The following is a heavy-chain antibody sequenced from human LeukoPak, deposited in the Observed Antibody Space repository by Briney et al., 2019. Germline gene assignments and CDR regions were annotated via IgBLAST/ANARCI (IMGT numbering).Heavy chain of an antibody. V-gene: IGHV1-46*01. J-gene: IGHJ4*02. CDR3: ARGPTVLKYCSGGSCYSNYFDY. D-gene: IGHD2-15*01. Sequence: GASVKVSCKASGYTFTSYYMHWVRQAPGQGLEWMGIINPSGGSTSYAQKFQGRVTMTRDMSTSTVYMELSSLRSEDTAVYYCARGPTVLKYCSGGSCYSNYFDYWGQGTLVTVSS. CDR1: GYTFTSYY. CDR2: INPSGGST.